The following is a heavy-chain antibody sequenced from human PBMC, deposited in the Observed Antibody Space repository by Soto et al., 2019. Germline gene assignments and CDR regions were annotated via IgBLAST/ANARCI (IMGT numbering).Heavy chain of an antibody. Sequence: EVQLSESGGDLRQPGGSLRLSCAASEFTFTNYAMTWVRQTPGKGLEWVSGISASGGLKYYADSVRGRFTVSRDNSKNILYLQMDNLRDEDTALYYCAREVGAPSGWFDPWGQGTQVTVSS. CDR3: AREVGAPSGWFDP. D-gene: IGHD1-26*01. CDR1: EFTFTNYA. J-gene: IGHJ5*02. CDR2: ISASGGLK. V-gene: IGHV3-23*01.